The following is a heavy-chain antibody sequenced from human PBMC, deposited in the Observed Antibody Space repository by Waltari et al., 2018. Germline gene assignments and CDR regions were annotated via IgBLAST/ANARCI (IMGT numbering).Heavy chain of an antibody. CDR1: GGSFSGYY. V-gene: IGHV4-34*01. CDR3: ARGPGQLAADAFDI. D-gene: IGHD1-1*01. J-gene: IGHJ3*02. Sequence: QVQLQQWGAGLLKPSETLSLTCAVYGGSFSGYYWSWIRQPPGKGLEWIGEINHSGSTTYNPSLKSRVTISVDTSKNQFSLKLSSVTAAYTAVYYCARGPGQLAADAFDIWGQGTMVTVSS. CDR2: INHSGST.